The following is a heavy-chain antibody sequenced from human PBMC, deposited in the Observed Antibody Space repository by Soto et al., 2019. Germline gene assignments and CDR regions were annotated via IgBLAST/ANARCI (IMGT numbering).Heavy chain of an antibody. J-gene: IGHJ6*02. D-gene: IGHD3-3*01. CDR1: GGTFSSYA. V-gene: IGHV1-69*13. CDR2: IIPILGTA. Sequence: SVKVSCKASGGTFSSYAISWVRQAPGQGLEWMGGIIPILGTANYAQKFQGRVTITADESTSTAYMELSSLRSEDTAVYYCVVRPDYDFWSGYYPPNSNYYYYYGMDVWGQGTTVTVSS. CDR3: VVRPDYDFWSGYYPPNSNYYYYYGMDV.